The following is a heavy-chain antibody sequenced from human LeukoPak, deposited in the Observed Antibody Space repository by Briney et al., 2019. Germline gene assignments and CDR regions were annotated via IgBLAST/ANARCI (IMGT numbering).Heavy chain of an antibody. Sequence: GGSLRLSCAASGFTFSSYAMSWVRQAPGKGLEWVAVIWHDGNNKYYADSVKGRFTISRDNSKNTVYLQMNSLRAEDTAVYYCARDWMGSTRLAGDYWGQGTLVTVSS. CDR1: GFTFSSYA. J-gene: IGHJ4*02. CDR3: ARDWMGSTRLAGDY. CDR2: IWHDGNNK. D-gene: IGHD2/OR15-2a*01. V-gene: IGHV3-33*08.